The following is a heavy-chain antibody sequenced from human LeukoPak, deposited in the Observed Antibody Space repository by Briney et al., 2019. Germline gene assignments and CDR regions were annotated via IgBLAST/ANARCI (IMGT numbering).Heavy chain of an antibody. CDR2: IYSDGRT. D-gene: IGHD3-9*01. CDR3: TTETYYDILTPNYFDY. CDR1: GFTVSGNY. J-gene: IGHJ4*02. V-gene: IGHV3-53*01. Sequence: GGSLRLSCAASGFTVSGNYLSWVRQAPGKGLEWVSVIYSDGRTYYADSVKGRFTISRDNSKNTLYLQMNSLRADDTAVYYCTTETYYDILTPNYFDYWGQGTLVTVSS.